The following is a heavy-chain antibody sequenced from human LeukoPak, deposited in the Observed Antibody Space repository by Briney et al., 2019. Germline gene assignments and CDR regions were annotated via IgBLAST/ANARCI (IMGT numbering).Heavy chain of an antibody. CDR3: ARDGGVDP. V-gene: IGHV4-34*01. Sequence: PSETLSLTCAVYGGSFSGYYWSWIRQPPGKGLEWIGEINHSGSTNYNPSLKSRVTISVDTSKNQFSLKLSSVTAADTAVYYCARDGGVDPWGQGTLVTVSS. CDR1: GGSFSGYY. D-gene: IGHD3-16*01. J-gene: IGHJ5*02. CDR2: INHSGST.